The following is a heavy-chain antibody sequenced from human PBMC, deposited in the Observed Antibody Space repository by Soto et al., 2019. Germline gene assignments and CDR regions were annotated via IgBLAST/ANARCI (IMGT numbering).Heavy chain of an antibody. CDR3: ASDDEGGSDCALGY. J-gene: IGHJ4*02. V-gene: IGHV3-30-3*01. D-gene: IGHD1-26*01. CDR1: GFTFSSYV. Sequence: QVQLVESGGGVVQPGRSLRLSCAASGFTFSSYVMHWVRQTPGRGMEWVAFISHDGNNKYYADSVKGRFTISRDNSENTLYLQVDSLRAEDTAVYYCASDDEGGSDCALGYWGQGTLVTVSS. CDR2: ISHDGNNK.